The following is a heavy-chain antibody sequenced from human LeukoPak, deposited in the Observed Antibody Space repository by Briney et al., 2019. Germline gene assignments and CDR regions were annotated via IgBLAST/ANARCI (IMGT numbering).Heavy chain of an antibody. Sequence: KTSETLSLTCTVSGGSISSSSYYWGWIRQPPGKGLEWIGSIYYSGSTYYNPSLKSRVTISVDTSKNQFSLKLSSVTAADTAVYYCARPASIAARPSAFDIWGQGTMVTVSS. CDR1: GGSISSSSYY. J-gene: IGHJ3*02. CDR3: ARPASIAARPSAFDI. V-gene: IGHV4-39*01. D-gene: IGHD6-6*01. CDR2: IYYSGST.